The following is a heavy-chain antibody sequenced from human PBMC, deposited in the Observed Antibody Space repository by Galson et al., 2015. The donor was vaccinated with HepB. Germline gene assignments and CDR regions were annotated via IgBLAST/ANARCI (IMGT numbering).Heavy chain of an antibody. CDR1: GFTFRIYG. J-gene: IGHJ5*02. CDR2: IDGSGDRT. V-gene: IGHV3-23*01. CDR3: VKDVGRDLFGPGA. Sequence: SLRLSCAASGFTFRIYGMSWVRQAPGKGLEWVSGIDGSGDRTEYADSVQGRFIVSRDNSKNTLYLQISGLRVEETAKYYCVKDVGRDLFGPGAWGQGTLVTVSS. D-gene: IGHD3-10*01.